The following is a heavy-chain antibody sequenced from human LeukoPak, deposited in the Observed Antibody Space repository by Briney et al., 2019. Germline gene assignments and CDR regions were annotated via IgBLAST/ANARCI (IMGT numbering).Heavy chain of an antibody. Sequence: SETLSLTCAVYGGSFSSYYWSWIRQPPGKGLEWIGYIYTSGSTNYNPSLKSRVTISVDTSKNQFSLKLSSVTAADTAVYYCARGSRGITIFGVVIPFYAYWGQGTLVTVSS. V-gene: IGHV4-4*09. CDR1: GGSFSSYY. CDR2: IYTSGST. J-gene: IGHJ4*02. D-gene: IGHD3-3*01. CDR3: ARGSRGITIFGVVIPFYAY.